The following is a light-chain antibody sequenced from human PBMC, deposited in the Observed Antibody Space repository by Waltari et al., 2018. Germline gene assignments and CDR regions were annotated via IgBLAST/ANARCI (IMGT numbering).Light chain of an antibody. CDR3: QQSFSTPLT. V-gene: IGKV1-39*01. CDR2: AAS. Sequence: DIQMTQSPSSLSASLGASVTITFRASQSISSYLNWYQQKPGVAPKLLIYAASSLRNGVPSRFSGSGSGTDFSLTISSLQPEDFATYYCQQSFSTPLTFGGGTKVEIK. CDR1: QSISSY. J-gene: IGKJ4*01.